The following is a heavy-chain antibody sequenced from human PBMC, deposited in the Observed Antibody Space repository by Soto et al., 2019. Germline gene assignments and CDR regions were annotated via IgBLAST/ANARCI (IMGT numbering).Heavy chain of an antibody. Sequence: PGGSLRLSCAASGFTFSDYYMSWIRQAPGKGLEWVSYISSSGSTIYYADSVKGRFTISRDNAKNSLYLQMNSLRAEDTAVYYCANPWGKQLERRAGYYYMDVWGKGTTVTVSS. CDR1: GFTFSDYY. D-gene: IGHD1-1*01. J-gene: IGHJ6*03. CDR3: ANPWGKQLERRAGYYYMDV. CDR2: ISSSGSTI. V-gene: IGHV3-11*01.